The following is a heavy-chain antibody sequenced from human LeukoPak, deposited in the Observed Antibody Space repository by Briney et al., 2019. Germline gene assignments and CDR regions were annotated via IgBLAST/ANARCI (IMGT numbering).Heavy chain of an antibody. CDR3: AKVTPSVLLWFGELFPTGYYFDY. CDR2: IRSDGSNK. CDR1: GFTFSSYG. Sequence: GGSLRLSCAASGFTFSSYGMHWVRQAPGKGLEWVAFIRSDGSNKYYADSVKGRFTISRDNSKLYLQMNSLRAEDTAVYYCAKVTPSVLLWFGELFPTGYYFDYWGQGTLVTVSS. J-gene: IGHJ4*02. V-gene: IGHV3-30*02. D-gene: IGHD3-10*01.